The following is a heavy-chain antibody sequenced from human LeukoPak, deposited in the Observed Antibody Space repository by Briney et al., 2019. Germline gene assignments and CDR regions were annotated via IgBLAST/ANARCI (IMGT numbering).Heavy chain of an antibody. CDR2: IYYSGST. V-gene: IGHV4-30-4*08. Sequence: SQTLSLTCTVSGGSISSGDYYWSWIRQPPGKGLEWIGYIYYSGSTNYNPSLKSRVTISVDTSKNQFSLKLSSVTAADTAVYYCARVSVPIWGFDYWGQGTLVTVSS. CDR1: GGSISSGDYY. J-gene: IGHJ4*02. D-gene: IGHD3-16*01. CDR3: ARVSVPIWGFDY.